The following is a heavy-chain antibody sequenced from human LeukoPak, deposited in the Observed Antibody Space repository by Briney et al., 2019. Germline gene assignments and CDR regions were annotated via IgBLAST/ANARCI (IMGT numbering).Heavy chain of an antibody. J-gene: IGHJ3*02. D-gene: IGHD6-13*01. V-gene: IGHV1-18*01. CDR1: GYTFTSYG. CDR3: ARYSYSDRSSWFDTFDI. CDR2: ISGYNGKT. Sequence: GAPVKVSCKASGYTFTSYGISWVRQAPGQGLEWMGWISGYNGKTHYAKKFQGRVTMTTDTSTTTAHMELRSLRSDDTAVYYCARYSYSDRSSWFDTFDIWGQGTMVTVSS.